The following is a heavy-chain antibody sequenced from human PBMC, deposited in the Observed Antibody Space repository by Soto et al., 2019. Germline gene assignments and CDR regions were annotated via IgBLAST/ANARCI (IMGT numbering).Heavy chain of an antibody. Sequence: QVQLVESGGGVVQPGRSLRLSCAASGFTFSSYGMHWVRQAPGKGLEWVAVIWYDGSNKYYADSVKGRFTISRDNSKNTLYLQMNSLRAEDTAVYYCARDPVLAAAGTSWFDPWGQGPLVTVSS. D-gene: IGHD6-13*01. CDR2: IWYDGSNK. CDR1: GFTFSSYG. CDR3: ARDPVLAAAGTSWFDP. J-gene: IGHJ5*02. V-gene: IGHV3-33*01.